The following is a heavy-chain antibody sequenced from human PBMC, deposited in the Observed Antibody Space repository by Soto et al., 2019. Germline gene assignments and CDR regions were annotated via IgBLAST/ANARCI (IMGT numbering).Heavy chain of an antibody. Sequence: GGSLRLSCAASGFTFDDYAMHWVRQAPGKGLEWVSGISWNSGSIGYADSVKGRFTISRDNAKNSLYLQMNSLRAEDTALYYCEKEGRFLEWLSPSRPFAYGGQGTLVPVSS. CDR3: EKEGRFLEWLSPSRPFAY. CDR2: ISWNSGSI. J-gene: IGHJ4*02. V-gene: IGHV3-9*01. CDR1: GFTFDDYA. D-gene: IGHD3-3*01.